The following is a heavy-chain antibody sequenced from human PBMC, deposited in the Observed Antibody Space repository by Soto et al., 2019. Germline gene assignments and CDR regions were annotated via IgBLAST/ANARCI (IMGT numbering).Heavy chain of an antibody. CDR1: GYRFTSYW. D-gene: IGHD5-18*01. V-gene: IGHV5-51*01. Sequence: LTSCGKGSGYRFTSYWIGWVRQIPGKGLEWMRIIYPGDSDTSYSPSFQGQVTISADKSISTAYLQWSSLKASDTAMYCCARQKPPYGGYSNGHYCYGMDVWGQGTTVTVSS. CDR2: IYPGDSDT. J-gene: IGHJ6*02. CDR3: ARQKPPYGGYSNGHYCYGMDV.